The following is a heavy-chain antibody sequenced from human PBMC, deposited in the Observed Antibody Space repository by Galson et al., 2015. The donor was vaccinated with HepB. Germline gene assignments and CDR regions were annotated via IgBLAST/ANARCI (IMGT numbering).Heavy chain of an antibody. CDR3: ARGGKSNSLYY. V-gene: IGHV3-30-3*01. CDR1: AFTFSSFP. J-gene: IGHJ4*02. D-gene: IGHD2/OR15-2a*01. CDR2: ISHDAINQ. Sequence: LRLSCAASAFTFSSFPMHWVRQAPGKGLEWVALISHDAINQHYADSVKGRFKISRDNSKNTMHIQMNRLRPEDTAVYYCARGGKSNSLYYWGQGTLVTVSS.